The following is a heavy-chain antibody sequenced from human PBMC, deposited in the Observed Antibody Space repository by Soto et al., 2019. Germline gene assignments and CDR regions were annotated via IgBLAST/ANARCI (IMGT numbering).Heavy chain of an antibody. Sequence: TLSLTCAVSGASISSTDWWSLVRQPPGKGLEWLGEVYHSGTTYYNPSLKSRVTISVDKSKNQFSLKLTSVTAADTAVYYCVSSLNYDFWRDGGRHFYFDYWGRGILVTVSS. J-gene: IGHJ4*02. CDR3: VSSLNYDFWRDGGRHFYFDY. D-gene: IGHD3-3*01. CDR1: GASISSTDW. V-gene: IGHV4-4*02. CDR2: VYHSGTT.